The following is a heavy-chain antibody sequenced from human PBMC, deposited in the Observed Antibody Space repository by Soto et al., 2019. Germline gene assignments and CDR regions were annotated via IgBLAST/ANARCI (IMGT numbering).Heavy chain of an antibody. CDR1: GYSISSGYY. Sequence: PSETLSLTCAVSGYSISSGYYWGCIRQPPGKGLEWIGSIYHSGSTYYNPSLKSRVTISVDTSKNQFSLKLSSVTAADTAVYYCARSDSSGYDAFDIWGQGTMVTVS. D-gene: IGHD3-22*01. V-gene: IGHV4-38-2*01. J-gene: IGHJ3*02. CDR2: IYHSGST. CDR3: ARSDSSGYDAFDI.